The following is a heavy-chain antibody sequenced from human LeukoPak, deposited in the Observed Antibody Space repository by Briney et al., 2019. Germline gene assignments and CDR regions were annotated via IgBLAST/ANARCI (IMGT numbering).Heavy chain of an antibody. CDR2: ISSSSAYI. CDR3: ARDRGYFDY. Sequence: GGSLRLSCAASGFTFSDYAMDWVRQAPGEGLEWVSAISSSSAYIYYADSVKGRFTISRDNAKNSVSLQMNSLRAEDTAVYYCARDRGYFDYWGQGTLVTVSS. J-gene: IGHJ4*02. D-gene: IGHD3-10*01. CDR1: GFTFSDYA. V-gene: IGHV3-21*01.